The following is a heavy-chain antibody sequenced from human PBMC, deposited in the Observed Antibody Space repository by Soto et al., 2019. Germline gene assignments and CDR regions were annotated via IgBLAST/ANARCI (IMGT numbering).Heavy chain of an antibody. CDR1: GGSISSYY. CDR2: IYYSGST. Sequence: SETLSLTCTVSGGSISSYYWSWIRQPPGKGLEWIGYIYYSGSTNYNPSLKSRVTISVDTSKNQFSLKLSSVTAADTAVYYCARMDYYFDYWGQGTLVTVS. J-gene: IGHJ4*02. CDR3: ARMDYYFDY. V-gene: IGHV4-59*08.